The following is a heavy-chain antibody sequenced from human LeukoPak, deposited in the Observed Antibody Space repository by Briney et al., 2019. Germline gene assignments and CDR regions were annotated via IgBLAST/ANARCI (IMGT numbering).Heavy chain of an antibody. CDR3: TTDIHSNSWQLDY. Sequence: PGGSLRLSCAASGFTFNRYVMHWVRQAPGEGLEWVAVIWYDGSNKYYADSVKGRFTISRDNSKNTLYLQMNSLRAEDTAVYYCTTDIHSNSWQLDYWGQGTLVTVSS. J-gene: IGHJ4*02. D-gene: IGHD6-13*01. V-gene: IGHV3-33*01. CDR2: IWYDGSNK. CDR1: GFTFNRYV.